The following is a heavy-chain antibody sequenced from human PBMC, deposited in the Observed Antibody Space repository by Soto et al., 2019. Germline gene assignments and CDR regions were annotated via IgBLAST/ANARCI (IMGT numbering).Heavy chain of an antibody. V-gene: IGHV3-33*01. Sequence: HPGGSLRLSCAASGFTFSSYGMHWVRQAPGKGLEWVAVIWYDGSNKYYADSVKGRFTISRDNSKNTLYLQMNSLRAEDTAVYYCARESSHDYGDFDDWGQRTLVTVSS. CDR3: ARESSHDYGDFDD. CDR1: GFTFSSYG. J-gene: IGHJ4*02. CDR2: IWYDGSNK. D-gene: IGHD4-17*01.